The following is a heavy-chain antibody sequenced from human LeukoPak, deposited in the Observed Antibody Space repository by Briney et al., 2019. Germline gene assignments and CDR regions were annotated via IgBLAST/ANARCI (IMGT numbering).Heavy chain of an antibody. CDR2: IYYSGST. V-gene: IGHV4-59*01. Sequence: GSPRLSCAASGFTFSSYSMNWVRQAPGKGLEWIGYIYYSGSTNYNPSLKSRVTISVDTSKNQFSLKLSSVTAADTAVYYCARTTVVTPGDWYFDLWGRGTLVTVSS. CDR3: ARTTVVTPGDWYFDL. D-gene: IGHD4-23*01. CDR1: GFTFSSYS. J-gene: IGHJ2*01.